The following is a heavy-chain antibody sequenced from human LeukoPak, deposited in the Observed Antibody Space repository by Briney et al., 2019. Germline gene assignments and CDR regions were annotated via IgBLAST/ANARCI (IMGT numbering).Heavy chain of an antibody. Sequence: ASVNVSCKTSGYTFTGYYMHWVRQAPGQGLEWMGWINPNSGGTNYAQKFQGRVTMTRDTSISTAYMELSRLRSDDTAVYYCARDSTLITKSWADYYYYYMDVWGKGTTVTVSS. V-gene: IGHV1-2*02. J-gene: IGHJ6*03. CDR3: ARDSTLITKSWADYYYYYMDV. D-gene: IGHD3-22*01. CDR2: INPNSGGT. CDR1: GYTFTGYY.